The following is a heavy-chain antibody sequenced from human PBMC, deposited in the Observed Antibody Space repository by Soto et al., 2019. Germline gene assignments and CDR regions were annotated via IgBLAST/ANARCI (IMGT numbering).Heavy chain of an antibody. Sequence: SENLSLTCAVYGGSFSGYYWSWIRQPPGQGLEWIGEINHSGSTNYNPSLKSRVTISVDTSKNQFSLKLSSVTAADTAVYYCARGPRYCSSTSCYPYYYYYGMDVWGQGTTVTVSS. V-gene: IGHV4-34*01. CDR1: GGSFSGYY. CDR2: INHSGST. CDR3: ARGPRYCSSTSCYPYYYYYGMDV. J-gene: IGHJ6*02. D-gene: IGHD2-2*01.